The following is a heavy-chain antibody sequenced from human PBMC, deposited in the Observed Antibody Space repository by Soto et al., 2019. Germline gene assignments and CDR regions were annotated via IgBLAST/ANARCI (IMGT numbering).Heavy chain of an antibody. CDR1: GGSSSSGGYY. V-gene: IGHV4-61*08. CDR3: ARGPDGYSYGFYFDY. J-gene: IGHJ4*02. Sequence: SETLSLTCTVSGGSSSSGGYYWSWIRQHPGKGLEWIGYIYYSGSTNYNPSLKSRVTISVDTSKRQFSLKLSSVTAADTAVYYCARGPDGYSYGFYFDYWGQGALVTVSS. CDR2: IYYSGST. D-gene: IGHD5-18*01.